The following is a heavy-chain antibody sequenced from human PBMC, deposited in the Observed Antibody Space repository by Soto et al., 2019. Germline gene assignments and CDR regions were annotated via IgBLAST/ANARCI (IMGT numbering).Heavy chain of an antibody. V-gene: IGHV4-34*01. CDR3: ASLWLAANWFDP. CDR1: GGSFSGYY. Sequence: SDTLSLTCAVYGGSFSGYYWSWIRQPPGKGLEWIGEINHRGSANYNPSLKSRVTISVDTSKNQFSLKLSSVTAADTAVYYCASLWLAANWFDPWGQGTLVTVS. D-gene: IGHD6-19*01. CDR2: INHRGSA. J-gene: IGHJ5*02.